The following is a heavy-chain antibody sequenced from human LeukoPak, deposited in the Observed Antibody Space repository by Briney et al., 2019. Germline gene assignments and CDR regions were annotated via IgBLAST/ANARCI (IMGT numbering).Heavy chain of an antibody. D-gene: IGHD6-6*01. CDR2: ISNSGDNT. CDR3: TKTGARYSASSNFDS. CDR1: GFPFTTYA. Sequence: GGSLRLSCAASGFPFTTYAMSWVRQPPWKGLEWVSAISNSGDNTYYADSVKGRFTISRDNSKNTFFLQMNSLRAEDTAMYYCTKTGARYSASSNFDSWGQGALVTVSS. J-gene: IGHJ4*02. V-gene: IGHV3-23*01.